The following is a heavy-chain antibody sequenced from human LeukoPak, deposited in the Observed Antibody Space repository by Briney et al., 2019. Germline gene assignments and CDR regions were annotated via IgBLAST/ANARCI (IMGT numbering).Heavy chain of an antibody. CDR2: LYTTGTT. J-gene: IGHJ3*02. D-gene: IGHD1-26*01. Sequence: SETLSLTCAVSGASITSCYWSWARQSAGKGPEWIGRLYTTGTTNYNPSLKSRVTMSGDSSKNQLSLTLTSVTAADTAVYYCVRDGANWEEPNDAFDTWGQGTLVTVSS. CDR3: VRDGANWEEPNDAFDT. CDR1: GASITSCY. V-gene: IGHV4-4*07.